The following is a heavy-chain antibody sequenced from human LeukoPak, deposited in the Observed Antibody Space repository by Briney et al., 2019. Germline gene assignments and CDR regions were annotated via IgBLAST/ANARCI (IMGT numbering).Heavy chain of an antibody. CDR3: AGTKGHCTSTSCPGGMDV. CDR2: INPNIGGP. J-gene: IGHJ6*02. CDR1: GYTFTGHY. V-gene: IGHV1-2*02. D-gene: IGHD2-2*01. Sequence: ASVKVSCKASGYTFTGHYMHWVRLAPGQGLEWMGWINPNIGGPNYAQKFQGRVIMTRDTSISTAYMELRRLTSDDTAVYYCAGTKGHCTSTSCPGGMDVWGQGTTVTVSS.